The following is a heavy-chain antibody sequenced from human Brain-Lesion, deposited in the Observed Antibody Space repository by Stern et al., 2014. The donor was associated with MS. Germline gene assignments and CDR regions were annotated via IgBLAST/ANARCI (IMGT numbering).Heavy chain of an antibody. J-gene: IGHJ5*01. CDR3: ARGERWFDS. CDR1: GFTFGNYW. V-gene: IGHV3-74*01. Sequence: EVQLVESGGGLVQPGGSLRLSCAASGFTFGNYWMHWVRQAPGKGLVWVSRVNNDGRRTSYADSVKGRFTMSRDNAKNTLYLQMNSLRVEDTAIYYCARGERWFDSWGQGTLVTVS. CDR2: VNNDGRRT.